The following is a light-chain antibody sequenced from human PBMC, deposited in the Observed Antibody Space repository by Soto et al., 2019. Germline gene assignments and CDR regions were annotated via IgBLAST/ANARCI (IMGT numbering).Light chain of an antibody. CDR3: QSFDNGLLASV. CDR2: ADN. Sequence: QSLLKQTPSVSGAPGQRFTISCTGAISNVAPADAVHWYQHIPGTAPKVLIYADNSRPSGVPGRFSASKSGTSASLAITGLQAEDEADYYCQSFDNGLLASVFGTGTKVTVL. J-gene: IGLJ1*01. CDR1: ISNVAPADA. V-gene: IGLV1-40*01.